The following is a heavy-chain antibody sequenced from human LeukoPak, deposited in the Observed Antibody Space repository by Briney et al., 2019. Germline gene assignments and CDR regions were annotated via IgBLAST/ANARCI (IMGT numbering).Heavy chain of an antibody. Sequence: GGSLRLSCAASGFTVSSNYMSWVRQAPGKGLEWVSVIYSGGSTYYADSVKGRFTIYRDNSKNTLYLQMNSLRAEDTAVYYCAREGYDSSGYWRYFDYWGQGTLVTVSS. CDR3: AREGYDSSGYWRYFDY. CDR1: GFTVSSNY. V-gene: IGHV3-66*02. D-gene: IGHD3-22*01. J-gene: IGHJ4*02. CDR2: IYSGGST.